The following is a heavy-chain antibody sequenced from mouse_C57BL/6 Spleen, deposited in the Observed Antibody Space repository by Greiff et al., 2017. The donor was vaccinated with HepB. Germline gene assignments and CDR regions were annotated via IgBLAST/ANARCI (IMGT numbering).Heavy chain of an antibody. J-gene: IGHJ3*01. CDR2: IDPENGDT. D-gene: IGHD2-4*01. Sequence: EVQLQQSGAELVRPWASVKLSCTASGFNIKDDYMHWVKQRPEQGLEWIGWIDPENGDTEYASKFQGKATITADTSSNTAYLQLSSLTSEDTAVYYCTTPMGYDYDSWFAYWGQGTLVTVSA. V-gene: IGHV14-4*01. CDR3: TTPMGYDYDSWFAY. CDR1: GFNIKDDY.